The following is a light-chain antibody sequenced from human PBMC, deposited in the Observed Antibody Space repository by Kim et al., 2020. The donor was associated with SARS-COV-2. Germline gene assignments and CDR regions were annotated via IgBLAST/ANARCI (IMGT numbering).Light chain of an antibody. CDR3: QQYGASSLT. CDR2: DAS. CDR1: QSVSSSR. Sequence: CPGEKAPLTSRASQSVSSSRLAWYQQKPGQAPRRLIYDASSRATGITDRFSGSGSGTDFTLTISRLEPEDFAVYYCQQYGASSLTFGGGTKVDIK. V-gene: IGKV3-20*01. J-gene: IGKJ4*01.